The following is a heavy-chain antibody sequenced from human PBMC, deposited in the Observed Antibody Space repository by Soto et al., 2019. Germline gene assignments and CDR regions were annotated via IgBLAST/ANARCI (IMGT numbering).Heavy chain of an antibody. Sequence: GGSQRLFCAASGFTFSSYRMSWVRQAPGKGPAWVAHIKQDGSEEYYVDSVKGRFTIPRDNAKNSLYLQMNSLRAEDTAVYYCASYGDTRLYSYYYGMDVWGQGTTVTVSS. CDR3: ASYGDTRLYSYYYGMDV. J-gene: IGHJ6*02. CDR2: IKQDGSEE. D-gene: IGHD3-16*01. V-gene: IGHV3-7*03. CDR1: GFTFSSYR.